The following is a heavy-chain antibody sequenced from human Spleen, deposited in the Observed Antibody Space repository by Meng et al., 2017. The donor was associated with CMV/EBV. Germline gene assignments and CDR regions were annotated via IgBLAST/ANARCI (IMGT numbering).Heavy chain of an antibody. J-gene: IGHJ4*02. D-gene: IGHD3-3*01. CDR1: GFTFSSYS. V-gene: IGHV3-74*01. CDR3: ARVFMYYDFWSGYYDF. CDR2: INGDGSST. Sequence: GESLKISCAASGFTFSSYSMHWVRQVPGKGLLWVSRINGDGSSTSYADSVKGRFTISRDNAKNTLFLQMNSLRAEDTAVYYCARVFMYYDFWSGYYDFWCQGTLVTVSS.